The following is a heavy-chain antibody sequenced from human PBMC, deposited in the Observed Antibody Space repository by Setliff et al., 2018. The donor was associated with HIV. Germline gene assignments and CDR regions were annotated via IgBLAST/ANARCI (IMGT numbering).Heavy chain of an antibody. CDR3: SRDRSATWTPTTY. J-gene: IGHJ4*02. CDR2: VSPHGGYT. V-gene: IGHV1-2*02. D-gene: IGHD6-25*01. Sequence: ASVKVSCKASGFTFTEYYIHWVRQAPGQGLEWMGWVSPHGGYTSYAKKFQGRITMTTDTSIATAYMELRSLTSDDTAMYYCSRDRSATWTPTTYWGQGTLVTVSS. CDR1: GFTFTEYY.